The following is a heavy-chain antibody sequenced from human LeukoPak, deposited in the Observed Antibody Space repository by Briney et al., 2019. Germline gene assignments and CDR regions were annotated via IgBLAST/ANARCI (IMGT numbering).Heavy chain of an antibody. CDR1: GGSISSGDYY. CDR2: IYYSGST. V-gene: IGHV4-30-4*08. CDR3: ARVGFCTNGVCYLYYYYMDV. J-gene: IGHJ6*03. Sequence: PSQTLSLTCTVSGGSISSGDYYWSWIRQPPGKGLEWIGHIYYSGSTYYNPSLKSRVTISVDTSKNQFSLKLSSVTAADTAVYYCARVGFCTNGVCYLYYYYMDVWGKGTTVTVSS. D-gene: IGHD2-8*01.